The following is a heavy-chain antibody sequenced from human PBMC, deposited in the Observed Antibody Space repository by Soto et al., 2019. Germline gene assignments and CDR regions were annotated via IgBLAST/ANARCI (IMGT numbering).Heavy chain of an antibody. V-gene: IGHV3-23*01. J-gene: IGHJ4*02. Sequence: EVQLLESGGGLVQPGGSLRLSCAASGFTFSTYAMIWVRQAPGKGLEWVSVITGSGGSTYYADSVKGRFTISRDTSKNTLVLQMNSLIAEDTAVYYCAKDRYGDYGGIDYWGQGTMVTVSS. D-gene: IGHD4-17*01. CDR3: AKDRYGDYGGIDY. CDR1: GFTFSTYA. CDR2: ITGSGGST.